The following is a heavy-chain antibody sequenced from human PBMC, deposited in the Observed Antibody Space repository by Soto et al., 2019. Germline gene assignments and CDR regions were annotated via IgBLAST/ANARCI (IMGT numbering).Heavy chain of an antibody. J-gene: IGHJ4*02. CDR1: GGSITDYY. D-gene: IGHD2-8*01. CDR3: ARSNVPNYYFDD. V-gene: IGHV4-59*08. Sequence: SETLSLTCTVSGGSITDYYWGWIRQPPGKGLEWMGYFYYSGSTNYNPSLKSRVTMSLDTSKNQFSLKLSSVTAADTAVYYCARSNVPNYYFDDWGQGTLVTVSS. CDR2: FYYSGST.